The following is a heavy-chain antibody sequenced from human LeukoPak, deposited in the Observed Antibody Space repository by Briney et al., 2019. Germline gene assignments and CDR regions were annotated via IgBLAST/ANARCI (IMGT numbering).Heavy chain of an antibody. Sequence: GSLRLSCAASGFTVSSNYMSWVRQAPGKGLEWVSVIYSGGSTYYADSVKGRFTISRDNSKNTLYLQMNSLRAEDTAVYYCARGVRYFDWLLYLDYWGQGTLVTASS. CDR2: IYSGGST. CDR1: GFTVSSNY. CDR3: ARGVRYFDWLLYLDY. D-gene: IGHD3-9*01. J-gene: IGHJ4*02. V-gene: IGHV3-66*01.